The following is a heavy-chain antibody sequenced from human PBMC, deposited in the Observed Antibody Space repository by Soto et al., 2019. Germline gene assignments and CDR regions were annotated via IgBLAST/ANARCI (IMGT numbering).Heavy chain of an antibody. CDR3: ARDNPTMVALDY. D-gene: IGHD2-8*01. CDR1: GYTYTRYG. Sequence: ASVKVSCKTSGYTYTRYGISWVRQAPGQGLEWMGWTSAYNGNTNYAQKLQGRVTMTTDTSTSTAYMELRSLRSDDTAVYYCARDNPTMVALDYWGQGTLVTVSS. CDR2: TSAYNGNT. V-gene: IGHV1-18*01. J-gene: IGHJ4*02.